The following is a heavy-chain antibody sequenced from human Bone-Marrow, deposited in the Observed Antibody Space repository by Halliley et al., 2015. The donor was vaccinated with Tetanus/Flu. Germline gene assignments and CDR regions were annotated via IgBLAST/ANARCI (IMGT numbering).Heavy chain of an antibody. CDR1: GDAISSGGYY. Sequence: TLSLTCAVSGDAISSGGYYWSWIRQPPGKGLEWIGHIYYNGRTYYNPSLKSRVSISVDTSKNQFSLKLSSVTAADTAVYYCARVPSAVVVPASIAFNSWGQGTLVTVSS. CDR3: ARVPSAVVVPASIAFNS. CDR2: IYYNGRT. V-gene: IGHV4-30-4*01. D-gene: IGHD2-2*02. J-gene: IGHJ4*02.